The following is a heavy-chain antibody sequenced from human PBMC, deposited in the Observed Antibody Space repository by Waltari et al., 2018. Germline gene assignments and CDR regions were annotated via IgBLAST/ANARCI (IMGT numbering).Heavy chain of an antibody. D-gene: IGHD2-2*01. Sequence: QVQLVQSGAEVKKPGASVKVSCKASGYTFTSYDIHWVRQATGQGLEWMGWMNPNSGNTGYAQKFQGRVTITRNTSISTAYMELSSLRSEDTAVYYCARGLYCSSTSCSNWFDPWGQGTLVTVSS. CDR1: GYTFTSYD. V-gene: IGHV1-8*03. CDR2: MNPNSGNT. CDR3: ARGLYCSSTSCSNWFDP. J-gene: IGHJ5*02.